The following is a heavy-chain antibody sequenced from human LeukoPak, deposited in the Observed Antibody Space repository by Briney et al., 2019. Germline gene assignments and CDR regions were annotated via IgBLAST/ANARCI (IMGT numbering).Heavy chain of an antibody. Sequence: SETLSLTCAVYGGSFSGYYWTWIRQPPGKGLEWIGEINHRGSTDYNPSLKSRLTISVDTSKNQFSLKLSSVTAADTAVYYCARGGSYYLFDYWGQGTLVTVSS. CDR3: ARGGSYYLFDY. CDR1: GGSFSGYY. V-gene: IGHV4-34*01. CDR2: INHRGST. J-gene: IGHJ4*02. D-gene: IGHD1-26*01.